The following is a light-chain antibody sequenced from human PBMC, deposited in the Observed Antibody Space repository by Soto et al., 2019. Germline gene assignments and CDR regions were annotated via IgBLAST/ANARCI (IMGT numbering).Light chain of an antibody. CDR3: QQYGSSTLT. V-gene: IGKV3-20*01. CDR2: GAS. Sequence: EIVLTHSPGTLSLAPGERATLSCRAIQSFSSSYLAWYQQKPGQAPRLLIYGASSRATGIPDRFSGSGSGTDFTLTISRLEPEDFAVYYCQQYGSSTLTFGGGTKVDIK. J-gene: IGKJ4*01. CDR1: QSFSSSY.